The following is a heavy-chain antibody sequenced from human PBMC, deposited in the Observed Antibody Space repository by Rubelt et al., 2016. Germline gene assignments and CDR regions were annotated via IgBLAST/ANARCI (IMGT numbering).Heavy chain of an antibody. Sequence: GYTFTSYGISWVRQAPGQGLEWMGWISAYNGNTNYAQKLQGRVTMTRDTSTSTVYMELSSLRSEDTAVYYCAREPPSRYYDSSGYYSESLDYWGQGTLVTVSS. CDR1: GYTFTSYG. D-gene: IGHD3-22*01. CDR3: AREPPSRYYDSSGYYSESLDY. V-gene: IGHV1-18*01. CDR2: ISAYNGNT. J-gene: IGHJ4*02.